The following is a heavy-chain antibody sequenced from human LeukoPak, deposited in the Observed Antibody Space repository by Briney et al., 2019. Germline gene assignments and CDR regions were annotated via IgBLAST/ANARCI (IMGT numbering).Heavy chain of an antibody. CDR1: GGSISSYY. V-gene: IGHV4-59*01. D-gene: IGHD3-22*01. J-gene: IGHJ4*02. CDR2: IYYSGST. Sequence: SETLSLTCTVSGGSISSYYWSWIRQPPGKGLEWIGYIYYSGSTNYNPSLKSRVTISVDTSKNQFSLKLSSVTAADTAVYYCARETDSSGSFDYWGQGTLVTVSS. CDR3: ARETDSSGSFDY.